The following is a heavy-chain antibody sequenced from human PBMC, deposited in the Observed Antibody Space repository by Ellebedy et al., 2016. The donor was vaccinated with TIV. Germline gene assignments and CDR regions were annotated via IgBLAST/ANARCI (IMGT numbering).Heavy chain of an antibody. D-gene: IGHD4-11*01. Sequence: GGSLRLSCVASDLSFSSYGMYWVRQAPGKGLEWVAVISSDRDNKGYADSVKGRFTISRDNSKNTLYLQMSSLTVEDTAIYYCARATVTTGYYYAMGVWGQGTTVTVSS. CDR1: DLSFSSYG. CDR3: ARATVTTGYYYAMGV. V-gene: IGHV3-30-3*01. J-gene: IGHJ6*02. CDR2: ISSDRDNK.